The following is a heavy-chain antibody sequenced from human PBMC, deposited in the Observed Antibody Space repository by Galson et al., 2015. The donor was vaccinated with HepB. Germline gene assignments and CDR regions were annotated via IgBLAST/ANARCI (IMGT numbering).Heavy chain of an antibody. CDR3: ARDGYSYGFNWFDP. Sequence: SVKVSCKASGGTFSSYAISWVRQAPGQGLEWMGGIIPIFGTANYAQKFQGRVTITADESTSTAYMELSSLRSEDTAVYYCARDGYSYGFNWFDPWGQGTPVTVSS. CDR2: IIPIFGTA. V-gene: IGHV1-69*13. CDR1: GGTFSSYA. D-gene: IGHD5-18*01. J-gene: IGHJ5*02.